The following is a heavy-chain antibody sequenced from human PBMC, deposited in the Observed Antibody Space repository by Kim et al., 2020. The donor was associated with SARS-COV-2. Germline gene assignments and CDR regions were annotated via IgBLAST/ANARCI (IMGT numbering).Heavy chain of an antibody. J-gene: IGHJ4*02. Sequence: GGSLRLSCAASGFTVNSNHMTWVRLAPGKGLEWVSFIYRGGSAYYADSVRERFTISRDNSKNTVFLQMNSLRVEDTAVYYCARGGPGPYFFEYWCQGTLVTVSS. CDR2: IYRGGSA. D-gene: IGHD2-8*02. CDR3: ARGGPGPYFFEY. V-gene: IGHV3-66*01. CDR1: GFTVNSNH.